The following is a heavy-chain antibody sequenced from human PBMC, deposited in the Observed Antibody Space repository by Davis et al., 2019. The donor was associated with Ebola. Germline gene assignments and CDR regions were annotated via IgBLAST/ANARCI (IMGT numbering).Heavy chain of an antibody. V-gene: IGHV3-7*03. CDR3: ASRLNSNYRQIYYYYYGMDV. D-gene: IGHD4-11*01. Sequence: GESLKISCAASGFTFSSYGMHWVRQAPGKGLEWVANIKQDGSEKYYVDSVKGRFTISRDDAKNSLYLQMNSLRAEDTAVYYCASRLNSNYRQIYYYYYGMDVWGQGTTVTVSS. CDR1: GFTFSSYG. J-gene: IGHJ6*02. CDR2: IKQDGSEK.